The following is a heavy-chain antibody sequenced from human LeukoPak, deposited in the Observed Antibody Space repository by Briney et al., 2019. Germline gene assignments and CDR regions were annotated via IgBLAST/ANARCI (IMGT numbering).Heavy chain of an antibody. CDR1: GYAFTGYY. Sequence: ASVKVSCKASGYAFTGYYMHWVRQAPGQGLEWMGWINPNSGGTNYAQKFQGRVTMTRDTSISTAYTELSRLRSDDTAVYYCARDRGSYSSRRYYFDYWGQGTLVTVSS. J-gene: IGHJ4*02. CDR3: ARDRGSYSSRRYYFDY. V-gene: IGHV1-2*02. D-gene: IGHD1-26*01. CDR2: INPNSGGT.